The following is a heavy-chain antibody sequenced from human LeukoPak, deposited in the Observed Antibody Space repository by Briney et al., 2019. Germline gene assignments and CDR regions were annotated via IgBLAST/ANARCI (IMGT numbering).Heavy chain of an antibody. D-gene: IGHD6-19*01. CDR2: ISSSSSTI. CDR3: AKLSSGWYGGIDY. Sequence: PGGSLRLSCTASGFTFGDYAMSWFRQAPGKGLEWVSYISSSSSTIYYADSVKGRFTISRDNAKNSLYLQMNSLRAEDTAVYYCAKLSSGWYGGIDYWGQGTLVTVSS. CDR1: GFTFGDYA. J-gene: IGHJ4*02. V-gene: IGHV3-48*04.